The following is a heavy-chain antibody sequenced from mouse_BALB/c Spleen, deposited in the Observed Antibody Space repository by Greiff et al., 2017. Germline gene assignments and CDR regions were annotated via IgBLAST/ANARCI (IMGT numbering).Heavy chain of an antibody. Sequence: EVQLQQSGAELVTPGASVTLSCTASGFNIKDTYMHWVQQRPEQGLEWIGRIDPANGNTKYDPKFQGKATITADTSSNTAYLQLSSLTSEDTAVYYCARGDPGAYWGQGTLVTVSA. CDR2: IDPANGNT. V-gene: IGHV14-3*02. J-gene: IGHJ3*01. CDR3: ARGDPGAY. CDR1: GFNIKDTY.